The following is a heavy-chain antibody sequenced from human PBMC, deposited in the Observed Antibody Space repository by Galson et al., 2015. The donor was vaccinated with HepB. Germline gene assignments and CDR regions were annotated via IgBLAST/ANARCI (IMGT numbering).Heavy chain of an antibody. CDR3: ARGTGCSGGSCLYGY. D-gene: IGHD2-15*01. Sequence: SVKVSCKASGGTFSSYAISWVRQAPGQGLEWMGGIIPIFGTANYAQKFQGRVTITADESTSTAYMELSSLRSEDTAVYYCARGTGCSGGSCLYGYWGQGTLVTVSS. J-gene: IGHJ4*02. CDR2: IIPIFGTA. V-gene: IGHV1-69*13. CDR1: GGTFSSYA.